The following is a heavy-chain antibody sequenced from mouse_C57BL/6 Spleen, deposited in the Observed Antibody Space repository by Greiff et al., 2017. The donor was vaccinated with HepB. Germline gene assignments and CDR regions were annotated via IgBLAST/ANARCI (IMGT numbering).Heavy chain of an antibody. CDR3: AKRGYDYDGVYAMDY. V-gene: IGHV5-4*01. CDR2: ISDGGSYT. Sequence: EVQGVESGGGLVKPGGSLKLSCAASGFTFSSYAMSWVRQTPEKRLEWVATISDGGSYTYYPDNVKGRFTISRDNAKNNLYLQMSHLKSEDTAMYYCAKRGYDYDGVYAMDYWGQGTSVTVSS. D-gene: IGHD2-4*01. CDR1: GFTFSSYA. J-gene: IGHJ4*01.